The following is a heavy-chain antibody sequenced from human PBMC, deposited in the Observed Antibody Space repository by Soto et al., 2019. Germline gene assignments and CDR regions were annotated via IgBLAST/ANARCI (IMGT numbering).Heavy chain of an antibody. CDR3: ARDKITGLFDD. CDR1: GGSFSGYY. D-gene: IGHD2-8*02. CDR2: INHSGST. J-gene: IGHJ4*02. V-gene: IGHV4-34*01. Sequence: SETLSLTCAVYGGSFSGYYWTWIRQPPGTGLEWIGEINHSGSTNYNPSLKSRVTISVDPSKNQFSLKLTSVTAADTAVYYWARDKITGLFDDSGQGTLVTVSS.